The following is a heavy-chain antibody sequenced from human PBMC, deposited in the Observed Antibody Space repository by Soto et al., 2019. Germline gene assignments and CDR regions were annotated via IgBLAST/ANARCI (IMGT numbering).Heavy chain of an antibody. Sequence: EVQLVQSGAEVRKPGEALKISCKVSGYIFTSYWISWVRQMPGKGLEWMGRIDPTDSDTDYSPSFQGHVTISVDKSINTAYLQWSSLKASDSAMYYCARLPVLSLVAVWGFDYWGLGTLVTVSS. CDR2: IDPTDSDT. V-gene: IGHV5-10-1*03. D-gene: IGHD3-16*01. CDR1: GYIFTSYW. J-gene: IGHJ4*02. CDR3: ARLPVLSLVAVWGFDY.